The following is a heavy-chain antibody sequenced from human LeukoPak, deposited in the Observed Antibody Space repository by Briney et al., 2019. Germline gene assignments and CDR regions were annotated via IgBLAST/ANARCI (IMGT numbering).Heavy chain of an antibody. V-gene: IGHV1-69*05. CDR1: GDTFSNYD. CDR3: ALSAEKQLVYFDF. CDR2: IIPVFDTA. J-gene: IGHJ4*02. D-gene: IGHD6-13*01. Sequence: ASVKVSCKASGDTFSNYDVTWVRQAPGQGLEWMGRIIPVFDTAKFAQNFQGRVTMTTDESSSTAYMELCSLRSEDTAVYYCALSAEKQLVYFDFWGQGTLVTVS.